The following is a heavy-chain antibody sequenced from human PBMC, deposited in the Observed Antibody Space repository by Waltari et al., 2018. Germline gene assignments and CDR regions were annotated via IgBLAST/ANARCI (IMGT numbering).Heavy chain of an antibody. J-gene: IGHJ5*02. CDR2: MNPNSGNT. CDR3: ARGRKKLGAGEWFDP. CDR1: GYTFTSYD. V-gene: IGHV1-8*01. D-gene: IGHD3-3*02. Sequence: PGASVKVSCKASGYTFTSYDINWVRQATGQGLEWMGWMNPNSGNTGYAQKFQGRVTMTRNTSISTAYMELSSLRSEDTAVYYCARGRKKLGAGEWFDPWGQGTLVTVSS.